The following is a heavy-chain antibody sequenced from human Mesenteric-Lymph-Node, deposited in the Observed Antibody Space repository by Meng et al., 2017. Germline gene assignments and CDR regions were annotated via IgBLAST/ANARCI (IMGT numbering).Heavy chain of an antibody. CDR3: ARADGAYCGGDCYLGFIGY. D-gene: IGHD2-21*02. V-gene: IGHV3-23*01. CDR2: LSASGGTI. CDR1: GFTFSDYA. Sequence: GESLKISCTGSGFTFSDYAMSWVRQAPGKGPEWVSVLSASGGTIHYADSVKGRFTISRDNAKNSLYLQMNSLRAEDTAVYYCARADGAYCGGDCYLGFIGYWGQGTLVTVSS. J-gene: IGHJ4*02.